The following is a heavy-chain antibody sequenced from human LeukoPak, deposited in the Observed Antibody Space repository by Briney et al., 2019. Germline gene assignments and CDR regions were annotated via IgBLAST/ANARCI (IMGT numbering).Heavy chain of an antibody. D-gene: IGHD2-2*01. J-gene: IGHJ4*02. CDR2: GCYSGST. Sequence: PSETLSLTCTVSGCSISSSSYYWGWIRQPPGKGLEWVGSGCYSGSTYYNPALKRRVIISVDTYNKQFSLKMSLVTDADTAVYYCARQLGYCSSTSWYADKVDNWGKGTLVTVSS. CDR3: ARQLGYCSSTSWYADKVDN. V-gene: IGHV4-39*01. CDR1: GCSISSSSYY.